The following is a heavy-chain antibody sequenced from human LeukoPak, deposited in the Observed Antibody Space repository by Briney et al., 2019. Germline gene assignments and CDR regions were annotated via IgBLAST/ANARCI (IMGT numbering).Heavy chain of an antibody. D-gene: IGHD1-26*01. Sequence: SETLSLTCAVSGYSISSGYYWGWIRQPPGKGLEWIGSIYHSGSTYYNPSLKSRVTISVDTSKNQFSLKLSTVTAADTAVYYCARRVVGAYDYWGQGNLVTVSS. V-gene: IGHV4-38-2*01. CDR1: GYSISSGYY. CDR2: IYHSGST. CDR3: ARRVVGAYDY. J-gene: IGHJ4*02.